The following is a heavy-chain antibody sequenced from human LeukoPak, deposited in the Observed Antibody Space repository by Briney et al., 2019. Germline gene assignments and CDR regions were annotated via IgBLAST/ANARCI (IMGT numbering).Heavy chain of an antibody. CDR1: GFTFSSFG. V-gene: IGHV3-23*01. Sequence: GESLRLSCVASGFTFSSFGMTWVRQAPGKGLERVSTISGSGDGTYYAESVKGRFTISRDNSKNTLYLQMNSLRVDDTAVYYCARTYSSDYWGQGTLVTVSS. CDR2: ISGSGDGT. CDR3: ARTYSSDY. D-gene: IGHD6-13*01. J-gene: IGHJ4*02.